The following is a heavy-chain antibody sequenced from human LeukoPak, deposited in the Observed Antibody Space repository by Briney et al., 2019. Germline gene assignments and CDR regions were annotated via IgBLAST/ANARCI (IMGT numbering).Heavy chain of an antibody. Sequence: SETLSLTCAVSGGSISSSNWWSWVRQPPGKGLEWIGEIYHSGSTNHNPSLRSRVTISVDTSNNQFSLEMSSVTAADTAVYYCARARIAVSYFDYWGRGALVTVSS. CDR1: GGSISSSNW. J-gene: IGHJ4*02. CDR3: ARARIAVSYFDY. V-gene: IGHV4-4*02. CDR2: IYHSGST. D-gene: IGHD6-6*01.